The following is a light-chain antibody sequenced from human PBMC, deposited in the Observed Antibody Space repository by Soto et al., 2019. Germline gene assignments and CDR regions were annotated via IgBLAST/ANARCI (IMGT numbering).Light chain of an antibody. J-gene: IGLJ1*01. CDR3: SAYTDSSNYV. CDR1: SSDVGAYNR. CDR2: QVT. Sequence: QSALTQPASVSGSPGQSITIYCTGTSSDVGAYNRVSWYQHHPGKVPTLMIYQVTHRPSGVSNRFSGSRSGNTASLTISGLQAEDEADYYCSAYTDSSNYVFGTGTKLTVL. V-gene: IGLV2-14*01.